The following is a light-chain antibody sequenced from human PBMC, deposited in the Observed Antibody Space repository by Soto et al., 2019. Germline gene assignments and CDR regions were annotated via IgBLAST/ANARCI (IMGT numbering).Light chain of an antibody. CDR3: QQSFSIPFT. CDR2: DAS. CDR1: QTIGKY. J-gene: IGKJ3*01. Sequence: DIQMTQSPSSLSATVGDRITITCRASQTIGKYLNWYQQEPGRAPKLLIYDASYLQYGVPSRFSGSASGTVFTLSISNLRPEDFATYYCQQSFSIPFTFGPGTKVNIK. V-gene: IGKV1-39*01.